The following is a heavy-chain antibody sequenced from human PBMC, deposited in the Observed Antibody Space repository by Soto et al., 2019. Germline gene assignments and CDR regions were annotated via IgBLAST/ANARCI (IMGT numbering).Heavy chain of an antibody. D-gene: IGHD3-9*01. CDR3: ARDFPLPLFLTGPPTNWFDP. CDR1: GFTFSSYS. CDR2: ISSSSSTI. V-gene: IGHV3-48*02. Sequence: EVQLVESGGGLVQPGGSLRLSCAASGFTFSSYSMNWVRQAPGKGLEWVSYISSSSSTIYYADSVKGRFTISRDNAKNSLYLQMNSLRDEDTAVYYCARDFPLPLFLTGPPTNWFDPWGQGTLVTVSS. J-gene: IGHJ5*02.